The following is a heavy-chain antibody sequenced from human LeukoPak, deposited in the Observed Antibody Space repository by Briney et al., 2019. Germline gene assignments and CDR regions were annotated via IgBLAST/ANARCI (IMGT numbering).Heavy chain of an antibody. V-gene: IGHV1-2*02. D-gene: IGHD2-21*02. CDR2: INPNSGGT. Sequence: GASVKVSCKASGYTFTGYYMHWVRQAPGQGLEWMGWINPNSGGTNYAQKFQGRVTMTRDTSISTAYMELSRLRSDDTAVYYCATFTPYCGGDCPDYWGQGTLVTVSS. CDR1: GYTFTGYY. J-gene: IGHJ4*02. CDR3: ATFTPYCGGDCPDY.